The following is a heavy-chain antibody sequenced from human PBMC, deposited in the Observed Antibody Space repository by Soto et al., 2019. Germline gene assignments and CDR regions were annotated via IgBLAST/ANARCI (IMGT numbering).Heavy chain of an antibody. CDR2: ISYDGSNK. V-gene: IGHV3-30*18. J-gene: IGHJ4*02. D-gene: IGHD2-15*01. CDR3: AKETYSGPLDY. CDR1: GFTFSSYG. Sequence: QVQLVESGGGVVQPGRSLRLSCAASGFTFSSYGMHWVRQAPGKGLEWVAVISYDGSNKYYADSVKGRFTISRDNSTNTLYLQMNSLRAEDTAVSSCAKETYSGPLDYWGQGTLVTVSS.